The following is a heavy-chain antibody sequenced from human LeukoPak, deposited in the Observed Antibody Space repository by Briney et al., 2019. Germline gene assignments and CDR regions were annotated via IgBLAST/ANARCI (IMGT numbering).Heavy chain of an antibody. D-gene: IGHD6-19*01. CDR3: ASGRNTNAWYYY. CDR2: VSSAGST. Sequence: PGGSLRLSCAASGFAVSSHYMSWVRQAPGKGLEWVSLVSSAGSTYYADSVKGRFTISRDNSKNTLYLQMNSLRAEDTAVYYCASGRNTNAWYYYWGQGTLVTVSS. J-gene: IGHJ4*02. V-gene: IGHV3-66*01. CDR1: GFAVSSHY.